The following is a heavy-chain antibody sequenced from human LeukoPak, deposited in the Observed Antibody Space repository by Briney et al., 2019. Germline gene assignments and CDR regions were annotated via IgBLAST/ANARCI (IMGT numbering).Heavy chain of an antibody. CDR3: ARWAYGDYSDYFDY. V-gene: IGHV1-18*04. D-gene: IGHD4-17*01. CDR1: GYTFTSYH. Sequence: ASVKVSCKASGYTFTSYHMHWVRQAPGQGLEWMGWISAYNGNTNYAQKLQGRVTMTTDTSTSTAYMELRSLRSDDTAVYYCARWAYGDYSDYFDYWGQGTLVAVSS. CDR2: ISAYNGNT. J-gene: IGHJ4*02.